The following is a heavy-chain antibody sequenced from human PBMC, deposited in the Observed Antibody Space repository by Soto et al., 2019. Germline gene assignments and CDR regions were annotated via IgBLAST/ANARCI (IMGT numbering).Heavy chain of an antibody. J-gene: IGHJ4*02. CDR2: IYYSGST. CDR3: ARSPLRNYYFDY. CDR1: GGSISSSSYY. V-gene: IGHV4-39*01. Sequence: PSETLSLTCTVSGGSISSSSYYWGWIRQPPGKGLEWIGSIYYSGSTYYNPSLKSRVTISVDTSKNQFSLKLSSVTAADTAVYYCARSPLRNYYFDYWGQGTLVTVSS.